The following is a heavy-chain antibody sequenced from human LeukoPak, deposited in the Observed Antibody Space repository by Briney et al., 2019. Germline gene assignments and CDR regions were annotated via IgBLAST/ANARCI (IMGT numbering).Heavy chain of an antibody. Sequence: ASVKVSCKASGHTFTGYNIHWVRQAPGQGLEGMGWINPNSGGTKYAQNFQGRVTMTRDTSISTAYMELSSLRSDDTAVYFCAREPYGSGNYYFDYWGQGTLVTVSS. CDR3: AREPYGSGNYYFDY. D-gene: IGHD3-10*01. V-gene: IGHV1-2*02. CDR2: INPNSGGT. CDR1: GHTFTGYN. J-gene: IGHJ4*02.